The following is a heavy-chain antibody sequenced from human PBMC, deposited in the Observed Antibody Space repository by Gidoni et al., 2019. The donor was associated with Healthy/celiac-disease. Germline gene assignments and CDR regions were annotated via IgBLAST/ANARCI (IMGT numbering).Heavy chain of an antibody. CDR3: ARDPQYCSGGSCEGAWFDP. Sequence: QVQLVQSGAEEKKPGASVKVSCKASGYTFTSYAMHWVRQAPGQRLEWMGWINAGNGNTKYSQKFQGRVTITRDTSASTAYMELSSLRSEDTAVYYCARDPQYCSGGSCEGAWFDPWGQGTLVTVSS. V-gene: IGHV1-3*05. CDR1: GYTFTSYA. D-gene: IGHD2-15*01. J-gene: IGHJ5*02. CDR2: INAGNGNT.